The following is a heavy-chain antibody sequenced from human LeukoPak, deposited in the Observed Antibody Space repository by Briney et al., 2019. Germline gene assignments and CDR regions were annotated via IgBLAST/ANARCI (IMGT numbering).Heavy chain of an antibody. J-gene: IGHJ6*03. CDR3: ARVILGLRYFDWLPNYYYYYMDV. CDR1: GFTVSSNS. CDR2: IYSDNT. Sequence: PGGSLRLSCTVSGFTVSSNSMSWVRQAPGKGLEWVSFIYSDNTHYSDSVKGRFTISRDNSKNTLYLQMNSLRAEDTAVYYCARVILGLRYFDWLPNYYYYYMDVWGKGTTVTISS. D-gene: IGHD3-9*01. V-gene: IGHV3-53*01.